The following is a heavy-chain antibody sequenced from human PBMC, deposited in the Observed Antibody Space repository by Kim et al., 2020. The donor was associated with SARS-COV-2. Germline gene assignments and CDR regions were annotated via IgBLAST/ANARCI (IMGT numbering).Heavy chain of an antibody. CDR1: GYRFIDYY. CDR3: ARSTGDYSIDY. J-gene: IGHJ4*02. D-gene: IGHD4-17*01. Sequence: ASVKVSCKTSGYRFIDYYMHWVRQAPGQGLEWMGWVNPNSGGTNLAQKFRGRVTMARDMSITTGYMELTRLRSDDTAVYYCARSTGDYSIDYWGQGSLVTVSS. V-gene: IGHV1-2*02. CDR2: VNPNSGGT.